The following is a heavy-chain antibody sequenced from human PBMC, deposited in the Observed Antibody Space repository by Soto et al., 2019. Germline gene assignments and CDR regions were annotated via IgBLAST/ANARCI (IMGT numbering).Heavy chain of an antibody. V-gene: IGHV3-30*14. CDR3: ARGNLDV. J-gene: IGHJ6*02. D-gene: IGHD1-1*01. Sequence: QVQVVESAGGVVRPGTSLRLSCAASGFTFNLFTFHWVRQAPGGGLEWVAVVSHVDDNKFYADSVKGRFTISRDNSKNTLYLQMNNLRTEDTALYYCARGNLDVWGQGTTVTVSS. CDR2: VSHVDDNK. CDR1: GFTFNLFT.